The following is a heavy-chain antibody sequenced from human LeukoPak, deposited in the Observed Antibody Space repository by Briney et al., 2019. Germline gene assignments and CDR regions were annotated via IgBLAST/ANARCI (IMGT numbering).Heavy chain of an antibody. CDR3: ARGNNYDFWSGYSSGGNWFDP. V-gene: IGHV1-2*06. CDR2: INPNSGGT. D-gene: IGHD3-3*01. CDR1: GYTFTGYY. Sequence: ASVKVSCKASGYTFTGYYMHWVRQAPGQGLEWMGRINPNSGGTSYAQKFQGRVTMTRDTSISTAYMELSRLRSDDTAVYYCARGNNYDFWSGYSSGGNWFDPWGQGTLVTVSS. J-gene: IGHJ5*02.